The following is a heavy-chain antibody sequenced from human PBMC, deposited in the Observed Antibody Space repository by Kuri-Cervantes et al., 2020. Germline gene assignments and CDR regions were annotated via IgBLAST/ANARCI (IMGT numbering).Heavy chain of an antibody. CDR3: ARKYDQYDSSGYSV. Sequence: VSVTVSCMASRYTFTYCYLHWVRQAPSQGLEWMGWTNPSSGGAKLAQKVQDRVTMTRDMSTNTAYMELSSLTSDDTAVYYCARKYDQYDSSGYSVWGQGTLVTVSS. D-gene: IGHD3-22*01. CDR1: RYTFTYCY. J-gene: IGHJ4*02. CDR2: TNPSSGGA. V-gene: IGHV1-2*02.